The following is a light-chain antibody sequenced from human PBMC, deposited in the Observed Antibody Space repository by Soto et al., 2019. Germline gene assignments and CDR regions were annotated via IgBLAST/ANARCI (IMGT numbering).Light chain of an antibody. Sequence: ELVMTQSPATLSVSPGDSASLSCRASQSVSRKLVWYQQKPGQAPRLIIYGAYTRATGIPARFSGSGSGTEFTPTISSLQSEDFAVYYCQQYNNWPPITCGQGTRLEIK. J-gene: IGKJ5*01. V-gene: IGKV3D-15*01. CDR3: QQYNNWPPIT. CDR1: QSVSRK. CDR2: GAY.